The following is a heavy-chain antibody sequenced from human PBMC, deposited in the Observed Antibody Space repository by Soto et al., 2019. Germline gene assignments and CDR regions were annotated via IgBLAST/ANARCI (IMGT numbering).Heavy chain of an antibody. D-gene: IGHD6-13*01. CDR2: IDPSDSYT. V-gene: IGHV5-10-1*01. CDR3: ARHFNRYSSSWYTFDP. CDR1: GYSFTSYW. J-gene: IGHJ5*02. Sequence: PGESLKISCQGSGYSFTSYWISWVRQMPGKGLEWMGRIDPSDSYTNYSPSFQGHVTISADKSISTAYLQWSSLKASDTAMYYCARHFNRYSSSWYTFDPWGQGTLVTVSS.